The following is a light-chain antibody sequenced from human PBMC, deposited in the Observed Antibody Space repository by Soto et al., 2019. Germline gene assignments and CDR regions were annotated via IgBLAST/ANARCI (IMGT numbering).Light chain of an antibody. CDR1: QSVGSY. CDR2: DAF. CDR3: QQRGNWPQT. Sequence: EIVLTQSPATLSLSPGERATLSCRASQSVGSYLAWYQQKPGQTPRLLIYDAFNRATGIPARFSGSGSGTDFPLTISSLEPEDFAVYYCQQRGNWPQTFGPGTKVDI. V-gene: IGKV3-11*01. J-gene: IGKJ3*01.